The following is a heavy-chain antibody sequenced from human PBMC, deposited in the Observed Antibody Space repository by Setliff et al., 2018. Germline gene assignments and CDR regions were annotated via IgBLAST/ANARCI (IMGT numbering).Heavy chain of an antibody. CDR3: ARVGRYCSGGSCYKMGEDY. Sequence: KTSETLSLTCTVSGGSISSYYWSWIRQPPGKGLEWIGYIYYSGSTNYNAALKSRVTISVDTSKNQFSLKLSSVTAADTAVYYCARVGRYCSGGSCYKMGEDYWGQGTLVTVSS. V-gene: IGHV4-59*01. J-gene: IGHJ4*02. D-gene: IGHD2-15*01. CDR1: GGSISSYY. CDR2: IYYSGST.